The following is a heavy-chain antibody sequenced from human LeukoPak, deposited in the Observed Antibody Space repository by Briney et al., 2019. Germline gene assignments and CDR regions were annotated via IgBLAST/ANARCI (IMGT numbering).Heavy chain of an antibody. CDR3: ARVLGATEDY. CDR2: INPNSGGS. V-gene: IGHV1-2*02. Sequence: ASVKVSCKASGYTLTGYYMHWLRQAPGQGLEWMGCINPNSGGSKYAQKFQGRVTMTRDTSISTAYMELSRLRSDDTAVYYCARVLGATEDYWGQGTLVTVSS. CDR1: GYTLTGYY. J-gene: IGHJ4*02. D-gene: IGHD1-26*01.